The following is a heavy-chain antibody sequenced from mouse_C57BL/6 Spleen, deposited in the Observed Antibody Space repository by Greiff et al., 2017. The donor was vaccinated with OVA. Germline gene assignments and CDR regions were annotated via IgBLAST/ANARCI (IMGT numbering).Heavy chain of an antibody. CDR1: GFNIKDDY. D-gene: IGHD1-1*01. CDR2: IDPENGDT. Sequence: VQLQQSGAELVRPGASVKLSCTASGFNIKDDYMHWVKQRPEQGLEWIGWIDPENGDTEYASKFQGKATITADTSSNTAYLQLSSLTSEDTAVDYCTTPGGSSSDFDYWGQGTTLTVSS. CDR3: TTPGGSSSDFDY. J-gene: IGHJ2*01. V-gene: IGHV14-4*01.